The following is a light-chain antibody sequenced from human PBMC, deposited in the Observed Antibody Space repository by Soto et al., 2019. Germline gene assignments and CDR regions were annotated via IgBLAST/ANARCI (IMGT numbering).Light chain of an antibody. Sequence: EIVLTQYTGTLSLSPGERDTLSCRASQSVSSSYLAWYQQKPGQAPRLLIYGASSRATGIPDRFSGSGSGTDFTLTISRLEPEDFAVYYCQQYGSSPPTFGQGSMVDI. CDR2: GAS. CDR1: QSVSSSY. V-gene: IGKV3-20*01. CDR3: QQYGSSPPT. J-gene: IGKJ1*01.